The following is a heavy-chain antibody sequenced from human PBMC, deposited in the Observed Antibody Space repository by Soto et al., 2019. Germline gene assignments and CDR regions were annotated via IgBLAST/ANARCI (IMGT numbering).Heavy chain of an antibody. D-gene: IGHD2-21*01. CDR1: GGSISSYY. J-gene: IGHJ4*02. CDR3: ARDPAGFHELDY. Sequence: SETLSLTCTVSGGSISSYYWSWIRQPPGKGLEWIGYIYYSGSTNYNPSLKSRVTISVDTSKNQFSLRLSSVTAADTAVYYCARDPAGFHELDYWGQGTLVTVSS. CDR2: IYYSGST. V-gene: IGHV4-59*01.